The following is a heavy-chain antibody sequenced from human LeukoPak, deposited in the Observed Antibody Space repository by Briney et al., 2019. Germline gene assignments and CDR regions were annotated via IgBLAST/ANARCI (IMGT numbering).Heavy chain of an antibody. J-gene: IGHJ5*02. D-gene: IGHD6-13*01. CDR2: INPNSGGT. V-gene: IGHV1-2*06. CDR3: ARERIAAAGTFDP. CDR1: GYTFTGYY. Sequence: ASVKVSCKASGYTFTGYYMDWVRQAPGQGLEWMGRINPNSGGTNYAQKFQGRVTMTRDTSISTAYMELSRLRSDDTAVYYCARERIAAAGTFDPWGQGTLVTVSS.